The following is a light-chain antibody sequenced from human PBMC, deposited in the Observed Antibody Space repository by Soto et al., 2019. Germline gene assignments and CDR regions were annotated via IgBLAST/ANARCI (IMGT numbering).Light chain of an antibody. CDR3: LQDYNYPRT. Sequence: AIQMTQSPSSLSASVGDSVTITCQASQGIRNDLAWYQQKPGKAPQLLIYGASSLQSGVPSRFSGRGSGTDFTRTISSLQPEDFATCYCLQDYNYPRTFGQGTKVEV. CDR2: GAS. V-gene: IGKV1-6*01. CDR1: QGIRND. J-gene: IGKJ1*01.